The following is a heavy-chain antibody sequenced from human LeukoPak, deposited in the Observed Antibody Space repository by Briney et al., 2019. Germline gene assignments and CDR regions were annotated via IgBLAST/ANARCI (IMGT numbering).Heavy chain of an antibody. V-gene: IGHV4-59*08. CDR3: ARHPTDFYYFDL. D-gene: IGHD2/OR15-2a*01. Sequence: SETLSLTCTVSGGSIRRYYWSWIRQSPGKGLEWIGYIFYSGSTNYTPSLMSRVTISVDTSKNQFSLKLSSVTAADTAVYYCARHPTDFYYFDLWGRGTLVTTYS. J-gene: IGHJ2*01. CDR1: GGSIRRYY. CDR2: IFYSGST.